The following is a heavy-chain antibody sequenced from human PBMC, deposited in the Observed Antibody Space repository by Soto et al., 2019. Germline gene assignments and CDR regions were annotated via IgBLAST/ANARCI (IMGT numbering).Heavy chain of an antibody. V-gene: IGHV1-18*04. CDR3: GRSPNLYCPIKRSEGCPRTGGSLTS. CDR1: GYTFTSYG. Sequence: ACCEASGYTFTSYGIRWVRQAPGQGLEWMGWISAYNGNTNYAQKLQGRVTMTTDTSTSTAYMELRSLRSDDTAVYYCGRSPNLYCPIKRSEGCPRTGGSLTSW. J-gene: IGHJ5*01. D-gene: IGHD6-25*01. CDR2: ISAYNGNT.